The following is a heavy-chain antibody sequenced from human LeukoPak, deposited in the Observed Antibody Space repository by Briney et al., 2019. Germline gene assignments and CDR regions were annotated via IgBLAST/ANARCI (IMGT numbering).Heavy chain of an antibody. CDR1: GGTFSGYA. CDR3: ARVSVYYDSSGYLDY. Sequence: SVKVSCKASGGTFSGYAISWVRRAPGQGLEWMGGIIPIFGTANYAQKFQGRVTITTDESTSTAYMELSSLRSEDTAVYYCARVSVYYDSSGYLDYWGQGTLVTVSS. D-gene: IGHD3-22*01. V-gene: IGHV1-69*05. CDR2: IIPIFGTA. J-gene: IGHJ4*02.